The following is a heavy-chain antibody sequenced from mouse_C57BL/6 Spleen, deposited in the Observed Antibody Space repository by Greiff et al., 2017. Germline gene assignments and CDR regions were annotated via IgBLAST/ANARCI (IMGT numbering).Heavy chain of an antibody. J-gene: IGHJ3*01. V-gene: IGHV14-2*01. CDR3: ARTYCYDGWFAY. Sequence: VQLQQSGAELVKPGASVKLSCTASGFNIKDYYMHWVKQRTEQGLEWIGRIDPEDGDTKYAPKFQGKATITADTSSNTAYLQLSSLTSEDTAVYYCARTYCYDGWFAYWGQGTLVTVSA. D-gene: IGHD2-12*01. CDR1: GFNIKDYY. CDR2: IDPEDGDT.